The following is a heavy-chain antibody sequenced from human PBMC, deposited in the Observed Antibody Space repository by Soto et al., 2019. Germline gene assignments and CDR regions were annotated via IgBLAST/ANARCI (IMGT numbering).Heavy chain of an antibody. D-gene: IGHD6-6*01. J-gene: IGHJ5*02. CDR1: GGSISSSSYY. CDR3: ARQYRPSLYSSSMSWFDP. CDR2: IYYSGST. V-gene: IGHV4-39*01. Sequence: QLQLQESGPGLVKPSETLSLSCTVSGGSISSSSYYWGWIRQPPGKGREWIGSIYYSGSTYYNPSLKSRVTISVDTSKNQFSLKLSSVTAADTAVYYCARQYRPSLYSSSMSWFDPWGQGTLVTVSS.